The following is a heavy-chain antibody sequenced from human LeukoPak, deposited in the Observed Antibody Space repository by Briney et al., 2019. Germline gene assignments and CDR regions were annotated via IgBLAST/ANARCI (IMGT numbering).Heavy chain of an antibody. J-gene: IGHJ4*02. Sequence: GGSLRLSCAASGFSFSSYAMSWVRQAPGKGLEWVSVVDGSGDSTNYADSVKGRFAISRDNSKNTLYLEMNSLRAEDTAVYYCARADCAKVTCYLLQWWGQGTLVTVSS. D-gene: IGHD2-15*01. CDR2: VDGSGDST. V-gene: IGHV3-23*01. CDR1: GFSFSSYA. CDR3: ARADCAKVTCYLLQW.